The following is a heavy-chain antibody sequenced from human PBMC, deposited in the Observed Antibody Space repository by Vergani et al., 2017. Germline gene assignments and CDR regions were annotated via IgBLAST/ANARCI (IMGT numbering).Heavy chain of an antibody. CDR2: VEDSGYF. Sequence: QVQLQESGPGLVRPSETLSLTCTVSGGSLSGYYWNWIRQTPGEGLEWIGYVEDSGYFNYNPSLKTRVSISSDTSNNQFSLMLSSVTVADTAVYYCARSIVSRNPPYYFDNWGQGTLVTVSS. CDR1: GGSLSGYY. D-gene: IGHD1-14*01. CDR3: ARSIVSRNPPYYFDN. V-gene: IGHV4-59*01. J-gene: IGHJ4*02.